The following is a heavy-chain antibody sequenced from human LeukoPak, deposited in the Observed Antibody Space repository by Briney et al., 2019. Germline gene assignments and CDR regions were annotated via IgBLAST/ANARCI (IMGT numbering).Heavy chain of an antibody. J-gene: IGHJ3*01. CDR1: GGSISSGGYS. CDR2: INHSGST. Sequence: SETLSLTCAVSGGSISSGGYSWSWIRQPPGKGLEWIGEINHSGSTNYNPSLKSRVTISVDTSKNQFSLKLSSVTAADTAVYYCARPSPPLVTWGQGTMVTVSS. CDR3: ARPSPPLVT. V-gene: IGHV4-34*01. D-gene: IGHD2/OR15-2a*01.